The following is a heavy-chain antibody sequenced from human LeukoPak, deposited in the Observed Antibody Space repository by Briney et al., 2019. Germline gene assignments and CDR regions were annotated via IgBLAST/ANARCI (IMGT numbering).Heavy chain of an antibody. J-gene: IGHJ3*02. Sequence: SETLSLTCTVSGGSISTYYWSWIRQPPGKGLEWIGYISYSGSTDYNPSLKSRVTMSVDTSINQFSLKLSSVTAADTAVYYCARDHAGADAFDIWGQGTMVTVSS. CDR2: ISYSGST. V-gene: IGHV4-59*01. CDR3: ARDHAGADAFDI. CDR1: GGSISTYY.